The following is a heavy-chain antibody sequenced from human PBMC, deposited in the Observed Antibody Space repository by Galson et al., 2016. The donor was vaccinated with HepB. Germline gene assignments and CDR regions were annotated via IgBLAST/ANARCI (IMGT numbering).Heavy chain of an antibody. CDR1: GGSISSGGYC. CDR3: AGLPGGSYYGLDV. CDR2: IYHTGST. Sequence: TLSLTCTVSGGSISSGGYCWTWIRQHPGKGLEWIGYIYHTGSTFYNPSLNSRIIISVDTSKNEFSLRLSSVTAADTAVYYCAGLPGGSYYGLDVWGQGTTVTVSS. J-gene: IGHJ6*02. D-gene: IGHD3-10*01. V-gene: IGHV4-31*03.